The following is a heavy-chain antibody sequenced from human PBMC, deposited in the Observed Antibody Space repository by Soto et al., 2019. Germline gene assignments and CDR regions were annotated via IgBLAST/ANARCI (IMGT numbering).Heavy chain of an antibody. CDR1: GYSFTSYW. D-gene: IGHD6-6*01. CDR3: ARRGIAARLPYYYYGMDV. Sequence: PGESLKISCKGSGYSFTSYWISWVRQMPGKGLEWMGRIDPSDSYTNYSPSFQGHVTISADKSISTAYLQWSSLKASDTAMYYCARRGIAARLPYYYYGMDVWGQGTTVTVSS. V-gene: IGHV5-10-1*01. CDR2: IDPSDSYT. J-gene: IGHJ6*02.